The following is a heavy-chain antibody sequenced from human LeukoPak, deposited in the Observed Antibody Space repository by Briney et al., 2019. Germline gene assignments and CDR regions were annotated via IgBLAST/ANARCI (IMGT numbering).Heavy chain of an antibody. D-gene: IGHD2/OR15-2a*01. Sequence: GGSLRLSCAASGFNFHDYGMSWVRQAPGKGLEWVSSINWNGGSTGYADSVKGRFTISRDNAKNSLYLQMNSLRAEDTALYYCARDRFLRRPEPAEYWGQGTLVTVSA. J-gene: IGHJ4*02. CDR1: GFNFHDYG. CDR3: ARDRFLRRPEPAEY. CDR2: INWNGGST. V-gene: IGHV3-20*04.